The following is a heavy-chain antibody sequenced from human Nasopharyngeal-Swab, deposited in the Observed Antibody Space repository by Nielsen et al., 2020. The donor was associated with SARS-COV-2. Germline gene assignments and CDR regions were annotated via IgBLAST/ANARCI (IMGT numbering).Heavy chain of an antibody. CDR2: INTNTGNP. J-gene: IGHJ6*03. CDR1: GYTFTSYA. Sequence: ASVKVSCKASGYTFTSYAVNWVRHAPGQGLEWMGWINTNTGNPTYAQGFTGRFVFSLDTSVSTAYLQISSLKAEDTAVYYCARDQQPPPPLYYYYYMDVWGKGTTVTVSS. CDR3: ARDQQPPPPLYYYYYMDV. V-gene: IGHV7-4-1*02. D-gene: IGHD6-13*01.